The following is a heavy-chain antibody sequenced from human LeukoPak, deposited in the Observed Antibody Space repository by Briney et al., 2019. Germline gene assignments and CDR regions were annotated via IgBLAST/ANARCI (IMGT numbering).Heavy chain of an antibody. J-gene: IGHJ3*02. D-gene: IGHD4-17*01. CDR1: GGSISSGDYY. CDR3: ARGLRQGYDAFDI. Sequence: PSETLSLTCTDSGGSISSGDYYWSWIRQPPGKGLEWIGYIYYSGSTYYNPSLKSRVTISVDTSKNQFSLKLSSVTAADTAVYYCARGLRQGYDAFDIWGQGTMVTVSS. V-gene: IGHV4-30-4*08. CDR2: IYYSGST.